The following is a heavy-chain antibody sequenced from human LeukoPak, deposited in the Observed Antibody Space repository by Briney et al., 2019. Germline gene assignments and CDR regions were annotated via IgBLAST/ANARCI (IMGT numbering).Heavy chain of an antibody. CDR1: GFTFSSYS. D-gene: IGHD3-10*01. CDR3: AKDVGSGSYYILYY. Sequence: GGSLRLSCAASGFTFSSYSMNWVRQAPGKGLEWVSSISSSSSYIYYADSVKGRFTISRDNSKNTLYLQMNSLRAEDTAVYYCAKDVGSGSYYILYYWGQGTLVTVSS. J-gene: IGHJ4*02. CDR2: ISSSSSYI. V-gene: IGHV3-21*01.